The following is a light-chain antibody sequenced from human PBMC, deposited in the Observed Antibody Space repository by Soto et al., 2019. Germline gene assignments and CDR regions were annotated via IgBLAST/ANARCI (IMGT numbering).Light chain of an antibody. Sequence: EIVLTQSPGTLSWSSGERATLSCRASQSVSSSYLAWYQQKPGQAPMLLVYATSSSATGIPDRFSGSGSGTDFTLTISRLEPEDFAVYYCQQYGSSSFTFGQGTKLEIK. CDR3: QQYGSSSFT. J-gene: IGKJ2*01. CDR2: ATS. V-gene: IGKV3-20*01. CDR1: QSVSSSY.